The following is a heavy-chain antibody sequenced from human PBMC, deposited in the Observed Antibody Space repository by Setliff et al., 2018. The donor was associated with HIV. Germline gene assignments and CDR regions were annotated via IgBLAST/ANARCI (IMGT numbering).Heavy chain of an antibody. J-gene: IGHJ3*02. CDR2: ITDDGSG. V-gene: IGHV4-34*01. Sequence: PSETLSLTCAVYGEDLTNHYWSWVRQAPGKGLEWIGEITDDGSGTYNPSLKSRVTISLDTSKKQISLQLTSVTAADTAVYYCARAVLWVDAFDIWGQGTMVTVSS. CDR1: GEDLTNHY. CDR3: ARAVLWVDAFDI. D-gene: IGHD3-16*01.